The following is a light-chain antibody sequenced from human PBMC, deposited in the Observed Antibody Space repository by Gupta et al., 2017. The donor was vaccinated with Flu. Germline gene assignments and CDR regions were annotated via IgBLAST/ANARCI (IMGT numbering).Light chain of an antibody. J-gene: IGKJ2*01. V-gene: IGKV1-6*01. CDR1: QAIRQD. CDR3: LQGYNYPYT. CDR2: TAS. Sequence: ALQVTQSPSSLSASVGDRVTITCRASQAIRQDLAWYQQKPGRPPKLLIYTASNLEAGVPSKFRGTGSGSDFTLTINNVQPEDSATYYCLQGYNYPYTFGEGTKLQIK.